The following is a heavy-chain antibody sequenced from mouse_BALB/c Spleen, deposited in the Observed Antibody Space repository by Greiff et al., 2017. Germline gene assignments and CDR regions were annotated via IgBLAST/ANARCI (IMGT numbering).Heavy chain of an antibody. CDR3: ARAPPYYGSSYYAMDY. CDR2: IWAGGST. Sequence: VQLKESGPGLVAPSQSLSITCTVSGFSLTSYGVHWVRQPPGKGLEWLGVIWAGGSTNYNSALMSRLSISKDNSKSQVFLKMNSLQTDDTAMYYCARAPPYYGSSYYAMDYWGQGTSVTVSS. D-gene: IGHD1-1*01. J-gene: IGHJ4*01. V-gene: IGHV2-9*02. CDR1: GFSLTSYG.